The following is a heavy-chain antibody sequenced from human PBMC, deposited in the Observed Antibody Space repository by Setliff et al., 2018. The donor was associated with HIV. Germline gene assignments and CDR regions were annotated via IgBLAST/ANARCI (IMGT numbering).Heavy chain of an antibody. CDR3: VRGPQFRPH. V-gene: IGHV3-30*04. CDR1: GFNFNSHA. Sequence: GGSLRLSCAASGFNFNSHAMHWVRQAPGKGPECVAVISDDGSAKYYGDSVKGRFTVSRDNAKNTLYLQMNRLRAEDTAVYYCVRGPQFRPHWGQGTLVTVSS. J-gene: IGHJ4*02. CDR2: ISDDGSAK.